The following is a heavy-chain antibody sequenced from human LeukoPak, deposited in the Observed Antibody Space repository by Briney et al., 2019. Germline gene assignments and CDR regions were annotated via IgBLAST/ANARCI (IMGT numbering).Heavy chain of an antibody. CDR3: ASSGSDKTGAFDI. D-gene: IGHD1-26*01. CDR1: GFTFDDDG. V-gene: IGHV3-20*04. CDR2: INWNGGST. Sequence: GGSLRLSCAASGFTFDDDGMSWVRHAPGKGLEWVSGINWNGGSTVYADSVKGRFNISRDNAKNSMYLQMNSLRAEDTALYYCASSGSDKTGAFDIWGQGTMVTVSS. J-gene: IGHJ3*02.